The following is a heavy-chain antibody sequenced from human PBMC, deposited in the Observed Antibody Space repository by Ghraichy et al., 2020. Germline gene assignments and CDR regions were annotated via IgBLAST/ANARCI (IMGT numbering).Heavy chain of an antibody. Sequence: GGSLRLSCGASGFTFSGSTMSWVRQAPGKGLEWVSSITSPSNTIYYADSVKGRFIISRDNAKNSLFLQMNSLRDEDTAVYYCARDSSTFSYWGQGTLVTVSS. CDR3: ARDSSTFSY. CDR2: ITSPSNTI. D-gene: IGHD2-2*01. J-gene: IGHJ4*02. V-gene: IGHV3-48*02. CDR1: GFTFSGST.